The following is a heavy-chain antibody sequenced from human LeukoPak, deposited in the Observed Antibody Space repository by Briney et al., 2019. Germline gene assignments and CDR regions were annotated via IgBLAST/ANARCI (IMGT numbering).Heavy chain of an antibody. CDR1: GGSITIGASY. V-gene: IGHV4-39*06. CDR2: IYYSGST. D-gene: IGHD2-2*02. CDR3: ADVHTLAY. J-gene: IGHJ4*02. Sequence: NPSETLSLTCTVSGGSITIGASYWGWFRQPPGKTLEWVGSIYYSGSTYYNPSLKSRVTISLDTSKNQFTLKLISATAADTAAYYCADVHTLAYWGQGTLVTVSS.